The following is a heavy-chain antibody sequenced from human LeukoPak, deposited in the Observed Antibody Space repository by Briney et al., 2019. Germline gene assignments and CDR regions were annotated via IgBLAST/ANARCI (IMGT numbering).Heavy chain of an antibody. CDR3: ARDYGDEN. CDR2: INQDGSER. D-gene: IGHD4-17*01. Sequence: GGSLRLSCAASGFSLRSYWMSWVRQAPGKGLEWVANINQDGSERYYVVSVKGRFTISRDNAKNSLYLHMSSLRADDTAVYYCARDYGDENWGQGTLVTVSS. J-gene: IGHJ4*02. V-gene: IGHV3-7*01. CDR1: GFSLRSYW.